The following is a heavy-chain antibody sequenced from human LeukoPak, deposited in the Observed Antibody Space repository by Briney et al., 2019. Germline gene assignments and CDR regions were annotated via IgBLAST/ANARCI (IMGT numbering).Heavy chain of an antibody. Sequence: GGSLRLSCAASGFTFSSYGMSWVRQAPGKGLEWVSAISGSGGSTYYADSVKGRFTISRDNSKNTLYLQMNSLRAEDTAVYYCAKQYSSSWFHYFDYWGQGTLVTVSS. CDR2: ISGSGGST. CDR3: AKQYSSSWFHYFDY. D-gene: IGHD6-13*01. V-gene: IGHV3-23*01. J-gene: IGHJ4*02. CDR1: GFTFSSYG.